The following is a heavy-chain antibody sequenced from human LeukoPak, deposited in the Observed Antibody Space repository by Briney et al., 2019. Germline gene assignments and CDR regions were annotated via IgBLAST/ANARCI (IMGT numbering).Heavy chain of an antibody. V-gene: IGHV3-43*02. CDR2: IKADGSGT. Sequence: GGSLRLSCAASGFNIGPYAMYWVREGPGRGLEWVSVIKADGSGTFYSDSVRGRFTTSRDNSKNSLYLQMSSLTSDDTALYYCATWAFYHNLDVWGQGTTVAVSS. CDR1: GFNIGPYA. CDR3: ATWAFYHNLDV. J-gene: IGHJ6*02. D-gene: IGHD2/OR15-2a*01.